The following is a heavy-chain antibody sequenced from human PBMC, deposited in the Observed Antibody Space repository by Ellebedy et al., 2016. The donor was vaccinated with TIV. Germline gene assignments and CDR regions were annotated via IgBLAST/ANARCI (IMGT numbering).Heavy chain of an antibody. V-gene: IGHV3-74*01. CDR3: VRDGSDDYGDY. CDR2: IYNDGSST. J-gene: IGHJ4*02. Sequence: GESLKISCAASGFTFSNYWMHWVRHAPGKGLGWVSRIYNDGSSTSYADSVEGRFTISRDNPKNTVYLQMNSLRVEDTAVYYCVRDGSDDYGDYWGQGTVVTVSS. CDR1: GFTFSNYW.